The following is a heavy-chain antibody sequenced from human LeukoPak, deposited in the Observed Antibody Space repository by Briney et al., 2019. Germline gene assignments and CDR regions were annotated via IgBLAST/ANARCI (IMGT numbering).Heavy chain of an antibody. CDR1: GFTVSSNY. V-gene: IGHV3-53*01. CDR3: ARDRASSWCDY. CDR2: IYSGGST. J-gene: IGHJ4*02. Sequence: PGGSLRLSCAASGFTVSSNYMSWVRQAPGKGLEWVSVIYSGGSTYYADSVKGRFTISRDNSKNTLHLQMNSLRAEDTAVYYCARDRASSWCDYWGQGTLVTVSS. D-gene: IGHD6-13*01.